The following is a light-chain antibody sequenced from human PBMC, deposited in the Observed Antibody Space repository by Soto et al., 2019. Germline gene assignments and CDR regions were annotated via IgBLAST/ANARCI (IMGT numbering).Light chain of an antibody. CDR2: AAS. V-gene: IGKV1-27*01. CDR3: QKYNTVPRT. Sequence: DIQMTQSPSSLSASVGDRVTITCRASQGISHFLAWYQQKPGKVPKLLIYAASILQSGVPPRFSGSESGTDFTLTISSLQPEDVAPYYCQKYNTVPRTFGQGNKVEI. CDR1: QGISHF. J-gene: IGKJ1*01.